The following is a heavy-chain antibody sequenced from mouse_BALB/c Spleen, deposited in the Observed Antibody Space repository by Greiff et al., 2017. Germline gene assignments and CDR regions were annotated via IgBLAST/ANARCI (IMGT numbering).Heavy chain of an antibody. V-gene: IGHV1-54*01. D-gene: IGHD1-1*01. J-gene: IGHJ2*01. CDR1: GYAFTNYL. Sequence: QVQLQQSGAELVRPGTSVKVSCKASGYAFTNYLIEWVKQRPGQGLEWIGVINPGSGGTNYNEKFKGKATLTADKSSSTAYMQLSSLTSDDSAVYCCARRDYGSSLDYWGQGTTLTVSS. CDR3: ARRDYGSSLDY. CDR2: INPGSGGT.